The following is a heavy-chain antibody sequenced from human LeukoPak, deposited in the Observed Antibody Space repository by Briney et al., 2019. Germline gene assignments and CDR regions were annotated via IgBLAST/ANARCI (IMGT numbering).Heavy chain of an antibody. CDR1: GGSISSRSYY. CDR2: IYYSGST. Sequence: SETLSLTCTVSGGSISSRSYYWGWIRQPPGKGLEWIGSIYYSGSTYYNPSLKSRVTISVDTSKNQFSLKLSSVTAADTAVYYCARLNPRNWYFDLWGRGTLVTVSS. V-gene: IGHV4-39*01. CDR3: ARLNPRNWYFDL. J-gene: IGHJ2*01.